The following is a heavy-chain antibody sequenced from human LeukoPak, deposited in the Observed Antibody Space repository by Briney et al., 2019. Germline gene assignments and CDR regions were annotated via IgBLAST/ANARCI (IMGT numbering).Heavy chain of an antibody. V-gene: IGHV3-23*01. CDR1: GFTFSSYA. D-gene: IGHD2-21*01. Sequence: GGSLRLSCAASGFTFSSYAMSWVRQAPGKGLEWVSAISGSGGSTYYADSVKGRFTISRGNAKNSLYLQMNSLRVEDTAVYYCARDESGDNDAFDIWGQGTMVTVSS. CDR2: ISGSGGST. CDR3: ARDESGDNDAFDI. J-gene: IGHJ3*02.